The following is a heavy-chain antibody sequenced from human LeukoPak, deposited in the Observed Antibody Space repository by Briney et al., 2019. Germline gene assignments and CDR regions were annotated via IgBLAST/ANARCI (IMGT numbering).Heavy chain of an antibody. J-gene: IGHJ4*02. Sequence: PSETLSLTCNVSGGSISGYYWSWIRQPPGEGLEWIGYIYHSGGTDYNPSLKSRVTISVDTSKNQFSLRLSSVTAADTAVYYCARHSWGGYYHDYWGQGTLVTVSS. CDR2: IYHSGGT. CDR3: ARHSWGGYYHDY. CDR1: GGSISGYY. D-gene: IGHD3-16*01. V-gene: IGHV4-59*08.